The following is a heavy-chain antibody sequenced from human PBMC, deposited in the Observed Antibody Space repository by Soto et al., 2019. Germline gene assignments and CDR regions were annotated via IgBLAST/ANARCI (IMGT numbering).Heavy chain of an antibody. CDR3: ANDLDDSGYDWIAACYYYCDMDV. CDR2: ISGSGGST. D-gene: IGHD5-12*01. Sequence: EVQLLESGGGLVQPGGSLRLSCAASGFTFSSYAMSWVRQAPGKRLERVSAISGSGGSTYYADSVKGRFTISRDNSKNTLYLHMSSLRAEARAVYYCANDLDDSGYDWIAACYYYCDMDVWGKGTTVTVSS. J-gene: IGHJ6*03. V-gene: IGHV3-23*01. CDR1: GFTFSSYA.